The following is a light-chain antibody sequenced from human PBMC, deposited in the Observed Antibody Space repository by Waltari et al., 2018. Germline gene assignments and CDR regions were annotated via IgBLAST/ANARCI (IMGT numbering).Light chain of an antibody. V-gene: IGKV1-39*01. J-gene: IGKJ3*01. Sequence: DIQMTQSPSFLSASVGDRVTITCRASQRISSYLNSYQQQAGKAPKLLIYGSSSLQSGVPSRFSGTGSGTDFTLTINGLQPEDFATYYCQQTYNLFTFGPGTTVDFK. CDR1: QRISSY. CDR3: QQTYNLFT. CDR2: GSS.